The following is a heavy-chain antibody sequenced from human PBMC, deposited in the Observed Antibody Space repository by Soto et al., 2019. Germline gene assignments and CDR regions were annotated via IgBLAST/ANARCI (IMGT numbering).Heavy chain of an antibody. CDR2: ILPVFGTT. D-gene: IGHD5-18*01. CDR3: ARGSVIQLWWNWFGP. J-gene: IGHJ5*02. CDR1: GDTFSRYY. Sequence: QEQLVQSGAEVRKPVSSVTVSCKASGDTFSRYYISWIRQAPGQGLEWMGGILPVFGTTNYAQKFEGRATINADKSTTSAYLPLTILKSADTAVYDCARGSVIQLWWNWFGPWGQGTLVTVST. V-gene: IGHV1-69*06.